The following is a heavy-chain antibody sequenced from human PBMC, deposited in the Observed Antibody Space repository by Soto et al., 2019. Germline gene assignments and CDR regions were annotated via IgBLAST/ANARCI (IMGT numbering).Heavy chain of an antibody. CDR1: GGSISSGGYY. J-gene: IGHJ5*02. Sequence: SETLSLTCTVSGGSISSGGYYWSWIRQHPGKGLEWIGYIYYSGSTYYNPSLKSRVTISVDTSKNQFSMKLSSVTAADTAVYYCARAPLGCSGGSCYSEDGGWFDPWGQGTLVTVSS. V-gene: IGHV4-31*03. CDR2: IYYSGST. D-gene: IGHD2-15*01. CDR3: ARAPLGCSGGSCYSEDGGWFDP.